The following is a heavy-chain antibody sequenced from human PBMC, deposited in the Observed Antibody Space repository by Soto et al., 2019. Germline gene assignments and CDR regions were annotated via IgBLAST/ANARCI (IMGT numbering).Heavy chain of an antibody. D-gene: IGHD2-2*01. Sequence: QVQLVQSGAEVKKPGSSVKVSCMACGGTFSSYDISWVRQAPGQGLEWMGGIIPIFGTADYAQKFQGRVTINADESTSTDYTELSSLRSKDTAVYYCARHVPAAGYYYGMDFWGQGTTVTVSS. J-gene: IGHJ6*02. CDR1: GGTFSSYD. CDR2: IIPIFGTA. V-gene: IGHV1-69*12. CDR3: ARHVPAAGYYYGMDF.